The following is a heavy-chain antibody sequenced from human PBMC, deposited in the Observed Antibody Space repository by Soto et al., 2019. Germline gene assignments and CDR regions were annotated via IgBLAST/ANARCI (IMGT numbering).Heavy chain of an antibody. Sequence: GASVKVSCKASGYTFTGYYMHWVRQAPGQGLEWMGWINPNSGGTNYAQKFQGWVTMTRDTSISTAYMELSRLGSDDTAVYYCARDGQDFWSGFHYGMDVWGQGTTVTVSS. CDR3: ARDGQDFWSGFHYGMDV. D-gene: IGHD3-3*01. CDR2: INPNSGGT. CDR1: GYTFTGYY. J-gene: IGHJ6*02. V-gene: IGHV1-2*04.